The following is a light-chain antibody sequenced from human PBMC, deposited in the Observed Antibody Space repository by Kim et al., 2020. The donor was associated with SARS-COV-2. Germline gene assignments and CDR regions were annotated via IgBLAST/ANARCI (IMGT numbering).Light chain of an antibody. CDR3: QQSNNFPIT. CDR2: AAS. V-gene: IGKV1-12*01. J-gene: IGKJ5*01. CDR1: QGIASW. Sequence: DVQMTQSPSSVSASVGERVTITCRASQGIASWLAWYQQKPGKAPRLLIYAASGLQSGVPSRFSGSGFGTDFTLTISSLQPEDSATYYCQQSNNFPITFGQGTRLEIK.